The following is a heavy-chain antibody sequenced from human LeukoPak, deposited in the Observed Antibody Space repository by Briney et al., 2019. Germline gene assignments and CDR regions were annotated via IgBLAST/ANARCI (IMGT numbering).Heavy chain of an antibody. J-gene: IGHJ5*02. Sequence: SVKVSCKTSGGTFNNSAISWVRQAPGQGLEWLGGITPLFGTAGYAQKFQGRVTITKDESTRTVYLELTSLTSDDTAVYYCARDVHGDYGSGWFDPWGQGTLVSVSS. V-gene: IGHV1-69*05. CDR3: ARDVHGDYGSGWFDP. D-gene: IGHD4-17*01. CDR2: ITPLFGTA. CDR1: GGTFNNSA.